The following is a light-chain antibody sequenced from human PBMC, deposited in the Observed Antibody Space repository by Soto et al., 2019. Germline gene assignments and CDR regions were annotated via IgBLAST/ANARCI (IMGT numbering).Light chain of an antibody. Sequence: GDRVTITCRASQSISSYLNWYQQKPGKAPKLLIYAASSLQSGVPSRFSGSGSGTDFTLTISSLQPEDFETYYCQQSYSNPWTFGQGTKVDNK. J-gene: IGKJ1*01. V-gene: IGKV1-39*01. CDR3: QQSYSNPWT. CDR1: QSISSY. CDR2: AAS.